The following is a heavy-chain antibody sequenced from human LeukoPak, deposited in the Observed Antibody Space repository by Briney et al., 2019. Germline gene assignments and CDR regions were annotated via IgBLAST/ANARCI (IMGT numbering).Heavy chain of an antibody. CDR3: SRVYSYSGPDDC. CDR2: INHSGST. J-gene: IGHJ4*02. V-gene: IGHV4-34*01. Sequence: SETLSLTCAVSGGSISSYYWSWIRQPPGKGREWIGEINHSGSTNYNPSLKSQVTISVDTTKNQFSLKLSSVTPADTAVYYCSRVYSYSGPDDCWGEGTLVTVSS. CDR1: GGSISSYY. D-gene: IGHD1-26*01.